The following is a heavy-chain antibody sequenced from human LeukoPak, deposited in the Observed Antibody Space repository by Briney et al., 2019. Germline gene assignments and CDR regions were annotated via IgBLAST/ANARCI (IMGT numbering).Heavy chain of an antibody. CDR3: AREQWLGSFYYYYYGLDV. CDR1: GYTLSQYA. J-gene: IGHJ6*02. D-gene: IGHD6-19*01. V-gene: IGHV1-3*04. Sequence: ASVKVSCKASGYTLSQYAMHWVRQAPGQRPEWMGWINSGNFNTKYDQKFQGRVTITRDTSANTAYMELSSLRSEDTAVYYCAREQWLGSFYYYYYGLDVWGQGTTVTVSS. CDR2: INSGNFNT.